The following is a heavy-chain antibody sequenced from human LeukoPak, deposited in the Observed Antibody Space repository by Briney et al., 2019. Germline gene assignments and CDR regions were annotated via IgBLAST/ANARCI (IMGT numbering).Heavy chain of an antibody. J-gene: IGHJ4*02. V-gene: IGHV3-30-3*01. CDR2: VSTDGSNQ. D-gene: IGHD2-2*01. Sequence: PGGSLRLSCAASGFTFRSFAMHWVRQAPGKGLERVAVVSTDGSNQYYADSVKGRFTISRDNSKNTLYLQMDSLRVEDTAVYYCAKELAPYYQLHQDWGQGTLVTVSS. CDR3: AKELAPYYQLHQD. CDR1: GFTFRSFA.